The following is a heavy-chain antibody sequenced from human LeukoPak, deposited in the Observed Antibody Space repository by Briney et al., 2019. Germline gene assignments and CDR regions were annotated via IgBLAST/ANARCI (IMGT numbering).Heavy chain of an antibody. CDR3: AGDGSRIQLWSRPFTFDY. D-gene: IGHD5-18*01. CDR2: IRSDVNDK. V-gene: IGHV3-30*02. CDR1: GFSFSAYG. J-gene: IGHJ4*02. Sequence: PGGSLRLSCAASGFSFSAYGMHWVRQAPGKGLEWVAFIRSDVNDKYYADSVKGRFTISRDNSKNTLYLQMNSLRAEDTAVYYCAGDGSRIQLWSRPFTFDYWGQGTLVTVSS.